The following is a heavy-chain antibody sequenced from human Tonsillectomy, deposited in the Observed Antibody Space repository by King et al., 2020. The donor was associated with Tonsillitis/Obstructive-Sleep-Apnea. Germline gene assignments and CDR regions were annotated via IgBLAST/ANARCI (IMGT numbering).Heavy chain of an antibody. D-gene: IGHD3-10*01. V-gene: IGHV3-53*01. CDR1: GLTVRTNS. CDR2: VYSGGST. J-gene: IGHJ4*02. CDR3: AREWRGRNFDY. Sequence: EVQLVESGGGLIQPGGSLRLSCTASGLTVRTNSMTWVRQTPGKGLEWVSTVYSGGSTNYADSVKGRFTISRDSSENTLYLQLNSLRAEDTAVYYCAREWRGRNFDYWGQGTLVTVSS.